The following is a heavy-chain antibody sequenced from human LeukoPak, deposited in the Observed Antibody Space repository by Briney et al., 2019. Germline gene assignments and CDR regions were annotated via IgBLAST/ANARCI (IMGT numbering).Heavy chain of an antibody. CDR2: MKSKRDGGAT. CDR3: ARARDLDY. Sequence: KPGGSLRLSCEASGFTFTNAWMNWVRQAPGKGPEWVGRMKSKRDGGATEYAAPVKGRFTISRDDSKNTVYLQMNSLRVEDTAVYYCARARDLDYWGQGTLVTVSS. J-gene: IGHJ4*02. V-gene: IGHV3-15*01. CDR1: GFTFTNAW.